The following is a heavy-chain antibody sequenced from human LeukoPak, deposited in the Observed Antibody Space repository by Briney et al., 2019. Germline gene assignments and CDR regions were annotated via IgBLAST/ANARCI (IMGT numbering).Heavy chain of an antibody. D-gene: IGHD4-17*01. CDR2: INHSGST. Sequence: SETLSLTCAVYGGSFSGYYWSWIRQPPGKGLEWIGEINHSGSTNYNPSLKSRVTISVDTSKNQFSLKLSSVTAADTAVYYCAREHGDYVASVDYWGQGTLVTVSS. V-gene: IGHV4-34*01. J-gene: IGHJ4*02. CDR3: AREHGDYVASVDY. CDR1: GGSFSGYY.